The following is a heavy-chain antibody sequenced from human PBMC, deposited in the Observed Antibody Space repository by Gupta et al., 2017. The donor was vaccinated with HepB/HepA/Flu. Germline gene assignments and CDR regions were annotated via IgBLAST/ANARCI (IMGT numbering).Heavy chain of an antibody. CDR2: IHPSSGDT. CDR3: EIGPYITRSADY. J-gene: IGHJ4*02. Sequence: QVQLVQSGAEVKKPGASVKVSCKASGYTFTAYHMHWLRQAPGQGPEWMGWIHPSSGDTNYAQKFQGRVIMTRDTSISTAYMELNRLTTDDTAVYYCEIGPYITRSADYWGQGTLVTVSS. V-gene: IGHV1-2*02. D-gene: IGHD1-14*01. CDR1: GYTFTAYH.